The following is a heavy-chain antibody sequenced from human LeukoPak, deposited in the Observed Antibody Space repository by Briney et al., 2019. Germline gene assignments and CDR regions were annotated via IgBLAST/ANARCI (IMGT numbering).Heavy chain of an antibody. CDR1: GFTFSSYA. J-gene: IGHJ4*02. Sequence: GGSLRLSCAASGFTFSSYAMSWVRQAPGKELEWVSAISGSGGSTYYADSVKGRFTISRDNSKNTLYLQMNSLRAEDAAVYYCAKELRDIVVVPAAFYWGQGTLVTVSS. V-gene: IGHV3-23*01. CDR3: AKELRDIVVVPAAFY. D-gene: IGHD2-2*01. CDR2: ISGSGGST.